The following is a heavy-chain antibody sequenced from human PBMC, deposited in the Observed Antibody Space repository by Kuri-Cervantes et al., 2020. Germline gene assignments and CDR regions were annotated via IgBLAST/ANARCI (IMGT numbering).Heavy chain of an antibody. D-gene: IGHD3-22*01. CDR1: GFTFSSYS. Sequence: GESLKISCAGSGFTFSSYSMNWVRQAPGKGLEWVSYISRSSTTIYYADSVKGRFTISRDNSKNTLYLQMNSLRAEDTAVYYCTKIGDNYDSSGYYYRHYYYYMDVWGKGTTVTVSS. J-gene: IGHJ6*03. CDR3: TKIGDNYDSSGYYYRHYYYYMDV. V-gene: IGHV3-48*01. CDR2: ISRSSTTI.